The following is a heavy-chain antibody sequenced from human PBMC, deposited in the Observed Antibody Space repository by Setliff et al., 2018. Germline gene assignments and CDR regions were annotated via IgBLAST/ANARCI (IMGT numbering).Heavy chain of an antibody. D-gene: IGHD3-3*01. J-gene: IGHJ6*03. V-gene: IGHV4-39*01. CDR1: GGSIRSYY. CDR3: ARMTGFQYIDV. CDR2: IYYSGST. Sequence: PSETLSLTCTVSGGSIRSYYWGWIRQPPGKGLEWIGSIYYSGSTYYNPSLKSRVTISVDTSKNQFSLKLSSVTAADTAVYYCARMTGFQYIDVWGKGTTVT.